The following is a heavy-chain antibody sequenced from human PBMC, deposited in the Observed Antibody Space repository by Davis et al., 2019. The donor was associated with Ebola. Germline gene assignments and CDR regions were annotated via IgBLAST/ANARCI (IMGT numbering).Heavy chain of an antibody. J-gene: IGHJ4*02. CDR3: ARGLTYYYDSSGYY. CDR1: GFTFSSYA. CDR2: INHSGST. D-gene: IGHD3-22*01. V-gene: IGHV4-34*01. Sequence: ESLKISCAASGFTFSSYAMSWIRQPPGKGLEWIGEINHSGSTKYNPSLKSRVTISVDTSKNQFSLKLRSVTAADTAVYYCARGLTYYYDSSGYYWGQGTLVTVSS.